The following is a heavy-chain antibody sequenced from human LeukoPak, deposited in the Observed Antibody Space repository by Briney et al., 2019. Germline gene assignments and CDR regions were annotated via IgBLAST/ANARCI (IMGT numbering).Heavy chain of an antibody. D-gene: IGHD3-3*01. J-gene: IGHJ3*02. CDR1: GFTFSSYW. CDR2: IKQDGSEK. Sequence: PGGSLILSCAASGFTFSSYWMSWVRQAPGKGLEWVANIKQDGSEKYYVDSVKGRFTISRDNAKNSLYLQMNSLRAEDTAVYYCARVTKQDAFDIWGQGTMVTVSS. V-gene: IGHV3-7*01. CDR3: ARVTKQDAFDI.